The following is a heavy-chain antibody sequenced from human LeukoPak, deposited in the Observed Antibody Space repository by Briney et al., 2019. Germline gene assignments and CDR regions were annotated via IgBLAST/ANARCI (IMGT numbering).Heavy chain of an antibody. V-gene: IGHV3-23*01. J-gene: IGHJ4*02. D-gene: IGHD3-3*01. Sequence: GGSLRLSCAASGFTFSSYAMSWVRQAPGKGLEWASAISGSGGSTYYADSVKGRFTISRDNSKNTLYLQMNSLRAEDTAVYYCAKDGGFWSGYGYYFDYWGQGTLVTVSS. CDR1: GFTFSSYA. CDR3: AKDGGFWSGYGYYFDY. CDR2: ISGSGGST.